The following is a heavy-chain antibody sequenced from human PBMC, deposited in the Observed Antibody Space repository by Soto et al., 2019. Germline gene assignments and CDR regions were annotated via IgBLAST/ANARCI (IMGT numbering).Heavy chain of an antibody. V-gene: IGHV1-18*01. CDR2: ISPYTDDP. Sequence: QGQLVPSGVEVKNIGASEKVSCSASGNTFTNFGVTWVRQAPGQGLEWMGWISPYTDDPSYAQKFHGRVTMTIDTSTITAYLDLRSLTSDDTSVYYCARVIPGAEPWFHPWGQGTLGTVSS. CDR1: GNTFTNFG. CDR3: ARVIPGAEPWFHP. J-gene: IGHJ5*02. D-gene: IGHD2-2*01.